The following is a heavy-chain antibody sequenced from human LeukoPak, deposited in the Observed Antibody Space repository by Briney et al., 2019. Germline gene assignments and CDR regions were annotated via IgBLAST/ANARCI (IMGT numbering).Heavy chain of an antibody. CDR3: ARDWGVEGRPGYMDV. CDR1: GDSITTGSYY. D-gene: IGHD6-6*01. CDR2: IYYSGST. J-gene: IGHJ6*03. Sequence: PSETLSLTCSVSGDSITTGSYYWGWIRQPPGNGLEWIGSIYYSGSTYYNPSLKSRVTISVDTSKNQFSLKLSSVTAADTAVYFCARDWGVEGRPGYMDVWGKGTTVTVSS. V-gene: IGHV4-39*02.